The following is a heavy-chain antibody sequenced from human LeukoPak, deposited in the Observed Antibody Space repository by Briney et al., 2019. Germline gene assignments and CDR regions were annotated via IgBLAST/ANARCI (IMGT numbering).Heavy chain of an antibody. D-gene: IGHD5-12*01. J-gene: IGHJ5*02. CDR1: GFPFNTYE. CDR2: ISPTGTIL. CDR3: ARGGYSGAHNH. Sequence: GGSLRLSCEASGFPFNTYEMNWVRQAPGKGLEWLSYISPTGTILYYADSIKGRFTTPRDNAKNTASLQMNSLRVGDTAVYYCARGGYSGAHNHWGQGTLVTVSS. V-gene: IGHV3-48*03.